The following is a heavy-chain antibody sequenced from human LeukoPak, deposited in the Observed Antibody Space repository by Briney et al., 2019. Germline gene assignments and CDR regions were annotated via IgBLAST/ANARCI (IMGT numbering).Heavy chain of an antibody. J-gene: IGHJ4*02. D-gene: IGHD6-13*01. CDR3: ARDEAAAGYFDY. CDR1: GYTFTGYY. Sequence: GASVKVSCKASGYTFTGYYMHWVRQAPGQGLVWMGRINPNSGGTNYAQKFQGGVTMTRDTSISRAYMELSRLRSDDTAVYYCARDEAAAGYFDYWGQGTLVTVSS. V-gene: IGHV1-2*06. CDR2: INPNSGGT.